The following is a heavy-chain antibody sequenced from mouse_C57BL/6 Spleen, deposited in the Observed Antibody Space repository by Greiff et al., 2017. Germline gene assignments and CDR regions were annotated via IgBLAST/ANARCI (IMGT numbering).Heavy chain of an antibody. Sequence: VQLKQSGPVLVKPGASVKMSCKASGYTFTDYYMNWVKQSHGKSLEWIGVINPYNGGTSYNQKFKGKATLTVDKSSSTAYMELNSLTSEDSAVYYCAREDYYGSSPKAMDYWGQGTSVTVSS. CDR3: AREDYYGSSPKAMDY. J-gene: IGHJ4*01. V-gene: IGHV1-19*01. CDR2: INPYNGGT. CDR1: GYTFTDYY. D-gene: IGHD1-1*01.